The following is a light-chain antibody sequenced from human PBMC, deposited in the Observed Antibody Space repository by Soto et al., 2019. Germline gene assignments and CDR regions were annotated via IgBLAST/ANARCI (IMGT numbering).Light chain of an antibody. CDR2: KAS. V-gene: IGKV1-5*03. CDR1: QSISSW. CDR3: HQYSIFSLA. Sequence: DIQMTQSPSTVSASVGDRVTITCRASQSISSWLAWYQQKPGKAPKLLIQKASSLESGVPSSFSGSGSGTEFTLTISSLQTDDFATYSCHQYSIFSLAFGGGTKVEIK. J-gene: IGKJ4*01.